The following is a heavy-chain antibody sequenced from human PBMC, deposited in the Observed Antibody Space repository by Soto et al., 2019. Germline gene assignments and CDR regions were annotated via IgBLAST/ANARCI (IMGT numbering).Heavy chain of an antibody. V-gene: IGHV3-11*01. J-gene: IGHJ5*02. D-gene: IGHD2-15*01. CDR2: ISGSGDNI. Sequence: QVQLVESGGGLVKPGGSLRVSCAASGFSFSDYYMTWIRQAPGKGLEWVSYISGSGDNIHYADSVKGRFTISRDNAKNSLYLQMDSLRVEDTAVYDCARGACRSCYYGDWFDTWGQGTLVIVSS. CDR3: ARGACRSCYYGDWFDT. CDR1: GFSFSDYY.